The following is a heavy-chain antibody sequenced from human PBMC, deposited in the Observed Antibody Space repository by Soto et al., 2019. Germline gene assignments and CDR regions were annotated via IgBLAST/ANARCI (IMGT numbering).Heavy chain of an antibody. CDR1: GYNFSTVW. CDR3: VRQRHAGWFDP. J-gene: IGHJ5*02. Sequence: PGESLQISCKASGYNFSTVWIAGVRQMPGRGLEWMGVIYPDDSDVTYSPSFQGQVNISVDKSMPTAYLHWSSLRVSDTTIYFFVRQRHAGWFDPWCQGTPGTVST. V-gene: IGHV5-51*01. CDR2: IYPDDSDV.